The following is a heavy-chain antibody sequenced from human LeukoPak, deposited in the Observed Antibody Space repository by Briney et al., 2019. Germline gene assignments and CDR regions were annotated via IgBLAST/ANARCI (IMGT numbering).Heavy chain of an antibody. CDR2: INPNSGGT. CDR1: GYTFTCYY. CDR3: ARVPATYDAFDI. J-gene: IGHJ3*02. V-gene: IGHV1-2*02. Sequence: ASVKVSCKASGYTFTCYYMHWVRQAPGQGLEWMGWINPNSGGTNYAQKFQGRVTMTRDTSISTAYMELSRLRSDDTAVYYCARVPATYDAFDIWGQGTMVTVSS.